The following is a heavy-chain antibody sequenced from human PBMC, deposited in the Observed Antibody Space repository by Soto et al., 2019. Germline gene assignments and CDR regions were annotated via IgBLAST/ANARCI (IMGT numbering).Heavy chain of an antibody. D-gene: IGHD3-22*01. J-gene: IGHJ3*02. Sequence: QVQLVQSGAEVKKPGASVKVSCKASGYTFTSYGISWVRQAPGQGLEWMGWISAYNGNTNYAQKLQDRVTMTTDTSTSTAYMELRSLRSDDTAVYYCARTYYYDSSGYYYSPDAFDIWGQGTMVTVSS. CDR3: ARTYYYDSSGYYYSPDAFDI. V-gene: IGHV1-18*04. CDR1: GYTFTSYG. CDR2: ISAYNGNT.